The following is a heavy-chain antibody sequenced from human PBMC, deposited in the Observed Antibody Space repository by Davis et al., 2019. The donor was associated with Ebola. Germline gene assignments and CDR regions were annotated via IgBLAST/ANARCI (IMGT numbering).Heavy chain of an antibody. CDR2: ISSSGNHI. CDR1: GFTFTTYY. D-gene: IGHD1-1*01. Sequence: GESLKISCAASGFTFTTYYMDWVRQAPGKGLEWVASISSSGNHINYADSVKGRFAISRDNAGTSMSLQMNSLRVEDAAMYYCARERAGTIPPLDYWGRGTLVTVSS. CDR3: ARERAGTIPPLDY. V-gene: IGHV3-21*01. J-gene: IGHJ4*02.